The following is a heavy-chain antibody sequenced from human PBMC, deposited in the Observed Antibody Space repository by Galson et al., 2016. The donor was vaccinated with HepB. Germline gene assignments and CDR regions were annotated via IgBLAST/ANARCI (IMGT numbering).Heavy chain of an antibody. CDR1: RFSLSAHW. Sequence: SLRLSCAASRFSLSAHWMSWVRQAPGKGLEWVANIKQDGSETYFEDSVKGRFTISRDNAENSLYLEMNSLRAEDTAVYYCARDKSSGYSDAFDMWGQGTMVTVSS. D-gene: IGHD3-22*01. CDR2: IKQDGSET. V-gene: IGHV3-7*01. CDR3: ARDKSSGYSDAFDM. J-gene: IGHJ3*02.